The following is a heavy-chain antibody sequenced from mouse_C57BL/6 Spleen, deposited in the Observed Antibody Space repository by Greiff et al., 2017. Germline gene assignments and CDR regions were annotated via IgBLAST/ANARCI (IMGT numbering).Heavy chain of an antibody. V-gene: IGHV3-6*01. CDR2: IRYDGSN. CDR1: GYSITSGYY. Sequence: ESGPGLVKPSQSLSLTCSVTGYSITSGYYWNWIRQFPGNKLECMGYIRYDGSNNYNPSLKNRISITRDTSNNPCFLKLNSVTTEDTGTYYCAGAYDYEDYWGQGTTLTVSS. D-gene: IGHD2-4*01. CDR3: AGAYDYEDY. J-gene: IGHJ2*01.